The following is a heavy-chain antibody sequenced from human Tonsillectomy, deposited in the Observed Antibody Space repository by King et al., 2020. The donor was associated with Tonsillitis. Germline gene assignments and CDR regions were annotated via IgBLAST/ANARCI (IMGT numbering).Heavy chain of an antibody. D-gene: IGHD2-2*01. J-gene: IGHJ4*02. CDR1: GYSISIGYY. CDR3: ARGEHILLEPAAVYFDY. V-gene: IGHV4-38-2*01. Sequence: VQLQESGPGLVKPSETLSLTCAVSGYSISIGYYWGWIRQPPGKGLVWIGSIYRTGTTYYNLSLESRVTISVDTSKNQFSLKLRSLSAADTAVDYCARGEHILLEPAAVYFDYWGQGSLVTVSS. CDR2: IYRTGTT.